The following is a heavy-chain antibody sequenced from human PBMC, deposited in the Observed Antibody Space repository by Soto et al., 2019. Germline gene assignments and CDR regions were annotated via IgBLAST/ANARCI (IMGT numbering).Heavy chain of an antibody. J-gene: IGHJ4*02. CDR2: IYAGGGTT. CDR3: AKELSRGYGYVDFDY. V-gene: IGHV3-23*01. D-gene: IGHD5-12*01. Sequence: EVQLLESGGGLAQPGGSLRLSCTASGFIFSNYTMFWVRQAPGKGLEWVSTIYAGGGTTHYADSVKGRFTISRDNSKNTLFLEMNSLTAEDTALYFCAKELSRGYGYVDFDYWGQGTLVTVSS. CDR1: GFIFSNYT.